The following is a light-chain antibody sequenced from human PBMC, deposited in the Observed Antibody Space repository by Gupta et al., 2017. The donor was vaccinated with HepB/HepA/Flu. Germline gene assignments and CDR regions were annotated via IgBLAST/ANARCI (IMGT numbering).Light chain of an antibody. Sequence: QSVLSQPPSASGTPGQRVTISCSGTSSNIGTNTVNWYQQFPGSAPKLLIYLNNQRPSGVSDRFSGSKSGTSASLAISRLQSEDEAIYFCSLWDASLQVVFGGGTKLTVL. J-gene: IGLJ2*01. CDR2: LNN. V-gene: IGLV1-44*01. CDR1: SSNIGTNT. CDR3: SLWDASLQVV.